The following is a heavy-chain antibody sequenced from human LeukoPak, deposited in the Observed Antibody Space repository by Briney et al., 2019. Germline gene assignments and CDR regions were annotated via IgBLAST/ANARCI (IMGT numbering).Heavy chain of an antibody. J-gene: IGHJ4*02. V-gene: IGHV4-31*03. Sequence: SETLSLTCTVSDGSISSGGHYWSWIRQHPGKGLEWIGHIYNSGGTYYNPSLKSRVTISVDTSKNQFSLKLSSVTAADTAVYYCATDLVRGVMGYWGQGTLVTVSS. CDR1: DGSISSGGHY. CDR2: IYNSGGT. CDR3: ATDLVRGVMGY. D-gene: IGHD3-10*01.